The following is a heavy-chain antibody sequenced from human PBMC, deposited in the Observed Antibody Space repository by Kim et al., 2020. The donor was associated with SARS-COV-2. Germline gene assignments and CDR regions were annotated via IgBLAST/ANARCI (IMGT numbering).Heavy chain of an antibody. CDR2: IYYSGST. J-gene: IGHJ4*02. CDR3: ARGQGLITMIVVVVGAFDY. Sequence: SETLSLTCTVSGGSISSGGYYWSWIRQHPGKGLEWIGYIYYSGSTYYNPSLKSRVTISVDTSKNQFSLTLSSVTAADTAVYYCARGQGLITMIVVVVGAFDYWGQGTLGTVSS. D-gene: IGHD3-22*01. CDR1: GGSISSGGYY. V-gene: IGHV4-31*03.